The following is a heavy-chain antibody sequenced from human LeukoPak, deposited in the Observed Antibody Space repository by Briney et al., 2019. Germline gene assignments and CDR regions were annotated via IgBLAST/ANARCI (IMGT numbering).Heavy chain of an antibody. CDR1: QFIFSNYW. J-gene: IGHJ4*02. CDR2: INQDGSEN. V-gene: IGHV3-7*01. Sequence: GGSLRLSCAASQFIFSNYWVTWVRQAPGKGLEWVANINQDGSENYYADSVKGRFTISRDNAKNSLYLQMNSLRAEDTAVYYCARDHGGYYYRLGDYWGQGTLVTVSS. CDR3: ARDHGGYYYRLGDY. D-gene: IGHD3-22*01.